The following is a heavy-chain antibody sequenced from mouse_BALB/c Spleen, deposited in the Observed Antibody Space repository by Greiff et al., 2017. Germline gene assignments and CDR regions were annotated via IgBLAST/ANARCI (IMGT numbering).Heavy chain of an antibody. CDR3: ARRDYYGSSYGYFDV. CDR1: GFTFSSYG. Sequence: VQLQQSGGDLVKPGGSLKLSCAASGFTFSSYGMSWVRQTPDKRLEWVATISSGGSYTYYPDSVKGRFTISRDNAKNTLYLQMSSLKSEDTAMYYCARRDYYGSSYGYFDVWGAGTTVTVSS. CDR2: ISSGGSYT. J-gene: IGHJ1*01. D-gene: IGHD1-1*01. V-gene: IGHV5-6*01.